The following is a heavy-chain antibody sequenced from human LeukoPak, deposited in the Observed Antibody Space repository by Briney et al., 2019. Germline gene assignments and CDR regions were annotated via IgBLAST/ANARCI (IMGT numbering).Heavy chain of an antibody. D-gene: IGHD2-21*01. Sequence: GGSLRLSCAASGFTFSSHWVHWVRQAPGKGLVWVSRIKTDGSITNYADSVKGRFTISRDNAKNTLYLQMNSLRAEDTAVYYCARDVSYSFDYWGQGTLVTVSS. J-gene: IGHJ4*02. V-gene: IGHV3-74*01. CDR1: GFTFSSHW. CDR3: ARDVSYSFDY. CDR2: IKTDGSIT.